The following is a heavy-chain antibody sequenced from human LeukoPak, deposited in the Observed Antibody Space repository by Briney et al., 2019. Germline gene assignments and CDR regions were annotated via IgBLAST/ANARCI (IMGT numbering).Heavy chain of an antibody. CDR1: GGSFSGYY. CDR3: ARGRGYSYGPPYYYYYYYMDV. J-gene: IGHJ6*03. CDR2: INHSGST. Sequence: SETLSLTCAVYGGSFSGYYWGWIRQPPGKGLEWIGEINHSGSTNYNPSLKSRVTISVDTSKNQFSLKLSSVTAADTAVHYCARGRGYSYGPPYYYYYYYMDVWGKGTTVTVSS. D-gene: IGHD5-18*01. V-gene: IGHV4-34*01.